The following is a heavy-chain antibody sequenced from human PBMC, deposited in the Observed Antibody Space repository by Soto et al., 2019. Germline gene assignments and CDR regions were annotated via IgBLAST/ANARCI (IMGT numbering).Heavy chain of an antibody. J-gene: IGHJ4*02. CDR3: ARAVAVPADFDY. V-gene: IGHV1-3*01. Sequence: EASVKVSCKASGSTVPNYAIHWVRQAPGQRLEWMGWINAGNGNTKYSQKFQGRVTITRDTSASTAYMELSSLRSEDTAVYYCARAVAVPADFDYWGQGTLVTVSS. D-gene: IGHD6-19*01. CDR2: INAGNGNT. CDR1: GSTVPNYA.